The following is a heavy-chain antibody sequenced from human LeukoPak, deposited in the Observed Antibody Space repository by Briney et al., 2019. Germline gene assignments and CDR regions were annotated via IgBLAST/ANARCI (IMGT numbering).Heavy chain of an antibody. CDR2: ISYDGSNK. J-gene: IGHJ4*02. D-gene: IGHD5-12*01. CDR1: GFTFSSYG. V-gene: IGHV3-30*18. Sequence: GRSLRLSCAASGFTFSSYGMHWVRQAPGKGLEWVAVISYDGSNKYYADSVKGRFTISRDNSKNTLYLQMNSLRAEGTAVYYCAKDLKQWLRSPFDYWGQGTLVTVSS. CDR3: AKDLKQWLRSPFDY.